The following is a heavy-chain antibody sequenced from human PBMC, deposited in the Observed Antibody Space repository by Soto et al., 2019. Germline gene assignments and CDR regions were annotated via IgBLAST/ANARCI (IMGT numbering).Heavy chain of an antibody. Sequence: VQLQESGPGLVKPSETLSLTCTVSGGSIGSYSCSWIRQPAGKGLEWIGRIHSSGNTNYNPTLKSRVILSLDTSKNQFSLKLSSVTAADTAVYYCAREGCYDSSGQYRNWFDPWGQGTLVTVSS. CDR1: GGSIGSYS. D-gene: IGHD3-22*01. V-gene: IGHV4-4*07. J-gene: IGHJ5*02. CDR3: AREGCYDSSGQYRNWFDP. CDR2: IHSSGNT.